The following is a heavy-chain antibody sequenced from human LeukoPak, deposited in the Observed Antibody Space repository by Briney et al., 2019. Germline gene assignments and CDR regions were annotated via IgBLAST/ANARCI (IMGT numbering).Heavy chain of an antibody. CDR3: ARDFPSYQLLIYAGYYYYGMDV. D-gene: IGHD2-2*01. CDR1: GFTFNSYS. J-gene: IGHJ6*02. V-gene: IGHV3-21*01. CDR2: ISSSSSYI. Sequence: AGGSLRLSCAASGFTFNSYSMNWVRQAPGKGLEWVSSISSSSSYIYYADSVKGRFTISRDNAKNSLYLQMNNLRAEDTAVYYCARDFPSYQLLIYAGYYYYGMDVWGQGTTVTVSS.